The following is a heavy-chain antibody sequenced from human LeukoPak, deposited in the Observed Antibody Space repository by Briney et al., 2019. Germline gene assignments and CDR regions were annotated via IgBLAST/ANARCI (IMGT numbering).Heavy chain of an antibody. CDR2: INPNSGGT. V-gene: IGHV1-2*02. CDR3: ARDRWLQRTPLTFYYYYYYMDV. CDR1: GYTFTGYY. D-gene: IGHD5-24*01. Sequence: ASVKVSCKASGYTFTGYYMHWVRQAPGQGLEWMGWINPNSGGTNYAQKFQGRVTMTRDTSISTAYMELSRLRSDDTAVYYCARDRWLQRTPLTFYYYYYYMDVWGKGTTVTVSS. J-gene: IGHJ6*03.